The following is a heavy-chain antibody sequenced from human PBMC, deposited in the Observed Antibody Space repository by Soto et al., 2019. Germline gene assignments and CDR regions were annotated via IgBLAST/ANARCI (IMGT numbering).Heavy chain of an antibody. V-gene: IGHV3-23*01. Sequence: EVQLLESGGGLVQPGGSLRLSCAASGFTVTSCVMAWVRRAPGKGLEWVSTISGTGSNIYYADSVKGRFTISRDSSKKNVYLQMNSPRVDDTAVYYCAKGGPGSGWYEFDFWGQGALVTVSS. D-gene: IGHD6-19*01. CDR3: AKGGPGSGWYEFDF. CDR2: ISGTGSNI. J-gene: IGHJ4*02. CDR1: GFTVTSCV.